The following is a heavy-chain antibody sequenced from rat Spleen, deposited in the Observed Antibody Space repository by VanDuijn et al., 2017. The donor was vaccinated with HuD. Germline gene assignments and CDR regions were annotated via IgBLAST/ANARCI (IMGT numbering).Heavy chain of an antibody. Sequence: EVQLAESGGGLVQPGRSLKLSCAASGFTFSDYYMAWVRQAPTKALEWVATLSYDGGNTYYRDSVKGRFTISRDNAKSTLYLQMDSLRSEDSATYYCARAGYLRDWYFDFWGPGTMVAVSS. V-gene: IGHV5-29*01. CDR3: ARAGYLRDWYFDF. CDR2: LSYDGGNT. CDR1: GFTFSDYY. D-gene: IGHD2-2*01. J-gene: IGHJ1*01.